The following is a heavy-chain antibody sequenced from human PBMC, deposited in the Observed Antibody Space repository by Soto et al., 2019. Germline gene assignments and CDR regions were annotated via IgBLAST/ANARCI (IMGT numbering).Heavy chain of an antibody. J-gene: IGHJ5*02. V-gene: IGHV3-21*01. Sequence: AGGSLRLSCAASGFTFSSYSMNWVRQAPGKGLEWVSSISSSSSYIYYADSVKGRFTISRDNAKNSLYLQMNSLRAEDTAVYYCAREDHGLSRFDPWGQGTLVTVSS. CDR2: ISSSSSYI. D-gene: IGHD2-8*01. CDR3: AREDHGLSRFDP. CDR1: GFTFSSYS.